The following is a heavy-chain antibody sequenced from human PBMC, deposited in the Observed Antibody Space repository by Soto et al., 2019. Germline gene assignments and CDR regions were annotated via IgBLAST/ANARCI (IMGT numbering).Heavy chain of an antibody. CDR2: ISYDGSNK. CDR1: GFTFSSYA. V-gene: IGHV3-30-3*01. CDR3: ARPGIAVAGTGGETDYYYYYGMDV. D-gene: IGHD6-19*01. J-gene: IGHJ6*02. Sequence: QPGGSLRLSCAASGFTFSSYAMHWVRQAPGKGLEWVAVISYDGSNKYYADSVKGRFTISRDNSKNTLYLQMNSLRAEDTAVYYCARPGIAVAGTGGETDYYYYYGMDVWGQGTTVTVSS.